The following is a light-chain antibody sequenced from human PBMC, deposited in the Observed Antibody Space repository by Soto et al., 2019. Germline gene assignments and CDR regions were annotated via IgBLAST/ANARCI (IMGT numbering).Light chain of an antibody. V-gene: IGKV3-20*01. CDR2: GAS. CDR3: QQYGSSPVFT. CDR1: QSVSSSY. J-gene: IGKJ2*01. Sequence: EIVLTQSPGTLSLSPGERATLSCRASQSVSSSYLAWYQQKPGQAPRLLIYGASSRANGIPDRFSGSGSGTDFTLTISRLEPEDFAVYYCQQYGSSPVFTFGQGTKLEIK.